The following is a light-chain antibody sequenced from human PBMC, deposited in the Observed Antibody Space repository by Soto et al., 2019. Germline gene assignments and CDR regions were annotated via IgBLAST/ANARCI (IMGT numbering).Light chain of an antibody. CDR1: QSVSRN. J-gene: IGKJ2*01. CDR2: GAS. V-gene: IGKV3-15*01. CDR3: QEYNNWPPMNT. Sequence: EIVMTQSPATLSASPGERATLSCTASQSVSRNLAWYQQKPGQAPRLLIYGASTRATGIPARFSGSGSGTDFTLTISSLQSEDFAVYYCQEYNNWPPMNTFGQGAKLEIK.